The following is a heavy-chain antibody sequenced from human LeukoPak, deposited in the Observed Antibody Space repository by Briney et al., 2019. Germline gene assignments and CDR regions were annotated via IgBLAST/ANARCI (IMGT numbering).Heavy chain of an antibody. CDR2: ITTSGTII. V-gene: IGHV3-48*01. J-gene: IGHJ4*02. D-gene: IGHD3-22*01. CDR1: GFTLSSYN. Sequence: GGSLRLSCAASGFTLSSYNMNWVRQAPGMGLEWVSYITTSGTIIYYADSVKGRFTISRDNAKNSLYLQMNSLRAEDTAVYYCAKDYNYYDSSGSDYWGQGTLVTVSS. CDR3: AKDYNYYDSSGSDY.